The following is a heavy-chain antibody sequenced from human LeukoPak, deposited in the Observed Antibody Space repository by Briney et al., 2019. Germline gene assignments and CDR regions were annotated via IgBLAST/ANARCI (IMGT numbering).Heavy chain of an antibody. D-gene: IGHD3-3*01. V-gene: IGHV4-59*01. CDR3: ARGTTFGVATNWFDP. Sequence: PSETLSLTCTVSGGSMNRYYWRWIRQPPRKGLEWVGYIYYSGTTNYNPSLKSRLTRSVDTSKNQCSLKLSSVTAADTAVYYCARGTTFGVATNWFDPWGQGTLVTVSS. CDR2: IYYSGTT. CDR1: GGSMNRYY. J-gene: IGHJ5*02.